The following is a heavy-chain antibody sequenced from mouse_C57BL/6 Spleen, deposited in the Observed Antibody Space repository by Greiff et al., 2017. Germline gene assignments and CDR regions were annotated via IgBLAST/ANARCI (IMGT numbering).Heavy chain of an antibody. CDR2: IYPGDGDT. CDR1: GYAFSSYW. J-gene: IGHJ2*01. V-gene: IGHV1-80*01. CDR3: GSTTVVATRGDFEY. D-gene: IGHD1-1*01. Sequence: LVESGAELVKPGASVKISCKASGYAFSSYWMNWVKQRPGKGLEWIGQIYPGDGDTNYNGKFKGKATLTADKSSSTAYMQLSSLTSEDSAVYCCGSTTVVATRGDFEYGGKGTTLTVSS.